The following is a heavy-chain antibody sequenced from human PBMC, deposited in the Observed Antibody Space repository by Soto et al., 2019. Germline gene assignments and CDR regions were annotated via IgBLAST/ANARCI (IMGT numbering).Heavy chain of an antibody. CDR3: AKDGDADTEIPYYYYAMDV. D-gene: IGHD5-18*01. CDR1: VCPFSSYT. Sequence: PWWALELSCAASVCPFSSYTMSWFRQAPGKGLEWVSAISSSGGSTFYADSVKDRFTISRDHSKNKLYLQMSSLRADDTAVYYCAKDGDADTEIPYYYYAMDVWGQGTTVTVSS. CDR2: ISSSGGST. J-gene: IGHJ6*02. V-gene: IGHV3-23*01.